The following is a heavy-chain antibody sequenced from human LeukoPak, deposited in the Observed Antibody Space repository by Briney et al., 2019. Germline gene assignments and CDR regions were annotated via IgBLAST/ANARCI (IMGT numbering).Heavy chain of an antibody. CDR1: GFTFSSYS. CDR2: ISSSSSTI. V-gene: IGHV3-48*04. Sequence: GGSLRLSCAASGFTFSSYSMNWVRQAPGKGLEWVSYISSSSSTIYYADSVKGRFTISRDNAKNSLYLQMNSLRAEDTAVYYCARGKEGFYGMDVWGQGTTATVSS. J-gene: IGHJ6*02. CDR3: ARGKEGFYGMDV.